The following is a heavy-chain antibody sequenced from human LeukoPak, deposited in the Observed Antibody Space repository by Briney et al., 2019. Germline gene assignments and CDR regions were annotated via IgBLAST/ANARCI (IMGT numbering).Heavy chain of an antibody. CDR2: INHSGST. CDR3: ARHSGYAWGGFNY. Sequence: SETLSLTCAVYGGSFSGYYWSWIRQPPAKRLEWLGEINHSGSTNYNPSLKSRVPISVDASKNQFSLKLSSVTAADTAVYYCARHSGYAWGGFNYWGQGTLVTVSS. V-gene: IGHV4-34*01. CDR1: GGSFSGYY. D-gene: IGHD5-12*01. J-gene: IGHJ4*02.